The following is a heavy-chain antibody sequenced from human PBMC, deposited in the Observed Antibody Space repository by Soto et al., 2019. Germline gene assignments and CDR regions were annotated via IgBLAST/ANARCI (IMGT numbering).Heavy chain of an antibody. V-gene: IGHV4-59*01. J-gene: IGHJ4*02. CDR3: ARVAGLYDVAY. CDR1: GGSISSYY. Sequence: QVQLQESGPGLVKPSETLSLTCTVSGGSISSYYWSWIRQPPGKGLEWIGYIYYSGTTNYNPSLKSRVTISVDTSKNQFSLKLSSVTAADTAVYYCARVAGLYDVAYWGQGTLVTVSS. CDR2: IYYSGTT. D-gene: IGHD5-12*01.